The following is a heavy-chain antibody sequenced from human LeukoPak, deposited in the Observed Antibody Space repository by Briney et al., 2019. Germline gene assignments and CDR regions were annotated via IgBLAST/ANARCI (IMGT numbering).Heavy chain of an antibody. CDR2: MNPNSGNT. D-gene: IGHD1-26*01. CDR1: GYTFTSYD. V-gene: IGHV1-8*03. J-gene: IGHJ4*02. CDR3: ARGRVPREEFDY. Sequence: ASVKVSCKASGYTFTSYDINWVRQATGQGLEWMGWMNPNSGNTGYAQKFQGRVTITRNTSISTAYMGLSSLRSEDSAVYYCARGRVPREEFDYWGQGTLVTVSS.